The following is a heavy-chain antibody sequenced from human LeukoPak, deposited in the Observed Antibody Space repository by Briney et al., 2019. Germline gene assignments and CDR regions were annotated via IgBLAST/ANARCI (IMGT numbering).Heavy chain of an antibody. Sequence: GGSLRLSCAAFGFTFSSYWMSWVRQAPGKGLEWVANIKQDGSEKYYVDSVKGRFTISRDNAKNSLYLQMNSLRAEDTAVYYCAHYDFWSGYLDYWGQGTLVTVSS. CDR2: IKQDGSEK. J-gene: IGHJ4*02. V-gene: IGHV3-7*01. CDR3: AHYDFWSGYLDY. CDR1: GFTFSSYW. D-gene: IGHD3-3*01.